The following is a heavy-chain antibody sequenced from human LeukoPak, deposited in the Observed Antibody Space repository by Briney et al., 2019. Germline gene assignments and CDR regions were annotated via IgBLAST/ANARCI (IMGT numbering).Heavy chain of an antibody. J-gene: IGHJ4*02. CDR1: GFTFSSYG. V-gene: IGHV3-30*18. CDR3: AKSRLLSRLKWFGEGRGDY. Sequence: GGSLRLSCAASGFTFSSYGVHWVRQAPGKGLEWVAVISYDGSNKYYADSVKGRFTISRDNSKNTLYLQMNSLRAEDTAVYYCAKSRLLSRLKWFGEGRGDYWGQGTLVTVSS. CDR2: ISYDGSNK. D-gene: IGHD3-10*01.